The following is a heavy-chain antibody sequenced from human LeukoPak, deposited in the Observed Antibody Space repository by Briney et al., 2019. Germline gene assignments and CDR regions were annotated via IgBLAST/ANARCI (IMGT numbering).Heavy chain of an antibody. Sequence: PSETLSLTCAVYGGSFSGYYWSWIRQPPGKGLEWIGEINHSGSTNYNPSLKSRVTISVDTSENQFSLKLSSVTAADTAVYYCARQFITAAVAGVDYWGQGTLVTVSS. J-gene: IGHJ4*02. CDR1: GGSFSGYY. CDR2: INHSGST. CDR3: ARQFITAAVAGVDY. D-gene: IGHD6-19*01. V-gene: IGHV4-34*01.